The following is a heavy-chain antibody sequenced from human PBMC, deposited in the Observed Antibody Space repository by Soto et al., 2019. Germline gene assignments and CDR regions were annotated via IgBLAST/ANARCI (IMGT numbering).Heavy chain of an antibody. V-gene: IGHV3-9*01. CDR2: ISWNSGSI. Sequence: EVDLVESGGGLAQPGRSLRLSCVASGFTFDDHGMHWVRQIPGRGLEWVSGISWNSGSIGYAESVKGRFTIFRDNAKNSLYLEMNSLRQEDTALYYCVRDTSSGWHLKDHWGQGVQLSVSS. J-gene: IGHJ4*02. D-gene: IGHD3-9*01. CDR1: GFTFDDHG. CDR3: VRDTSSGWHLKDH.